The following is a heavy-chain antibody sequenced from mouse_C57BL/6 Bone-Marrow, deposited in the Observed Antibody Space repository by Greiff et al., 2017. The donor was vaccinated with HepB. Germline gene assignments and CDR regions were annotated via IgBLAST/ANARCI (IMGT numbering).Heavy chain of an antibody. J-gene: IGHJ3*01. CDR1: GYTFTDYY. CDR2: INPYNGGT. CDR3: ARGGGYAWFAY. V-gene: IGHV1-19*01. D-gene: IGHD2-2*01. Sequence: EVQLQESGPVLVKPGASVKMSCKASGYTFTDYYMNWVKQSHGKSLEWIGVINPYNGGTSYNQKFKGKATLTVDKSSSTAYMELNSLTSEDSAVYYCARGGGYAWFAYWGQGTLVTVSA.